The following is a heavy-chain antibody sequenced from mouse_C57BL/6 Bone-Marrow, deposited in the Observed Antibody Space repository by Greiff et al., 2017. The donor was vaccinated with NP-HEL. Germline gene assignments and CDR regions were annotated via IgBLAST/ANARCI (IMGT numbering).Heavy chain of an antibody. CDR2: IDPSDSET. Sequence: QVQLQQPGAELVRPGSSVKLSCKASGYTFTSYWMHWVKQRPIQGLEWIGNIDPSDSETHYNQKFKDKATLTVDKSSSTAYMQLSSLTSEDSAVYYCARGDYEYDGWYFDVWGTGTTVTVSS. CDR3: ARGDYEYDGWYFDV. V-gene: IGHV1-52*01. D-gene: IGHD2-4*01. CDR1: GYTFTSYW. J-gene: IGHJ1*03.